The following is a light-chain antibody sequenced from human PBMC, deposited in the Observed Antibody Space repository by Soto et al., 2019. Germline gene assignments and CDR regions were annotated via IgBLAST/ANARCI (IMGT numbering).Light chain of an antibody. J-gene: IGKJ5*01. Sequence: EIVLTQSPGTLSLSPWETATLSCRASQSVSINYLAWYQQKPGQAPRLLIYGASGRATGIPDRFSGGGSGTDFTLTISRLEPEDFAVYYCQHRSSWPPTFGQGTRLEIK. CDR3: QHRSSWPPT. CDR2: GAS. V-gene: IGKV3D-20*02. CDR1: QSVSINY.